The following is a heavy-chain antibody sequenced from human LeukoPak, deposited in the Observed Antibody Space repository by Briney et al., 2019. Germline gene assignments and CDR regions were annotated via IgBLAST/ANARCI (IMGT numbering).Heavy chain of an antibody. D-gene: IGHD6-19*01. CDR3: ARDGGLQWLRPNYYGMDV. J-gene: IGHJ6*02. V-gene: IGHV1-18*01. CDR2: ISAYNGNT. CDR1: GYTFTSYG. Sequence: ASVKVSCKASGYTFTSYGISWVRQAPGQGLEWMGWISAYNGNTNYAQKLQGRVTMTTDISTSTAYMELRSLRSDDTAVYYCARDGGLQWLRPNYYGMDVWGQGTTVTVSS.